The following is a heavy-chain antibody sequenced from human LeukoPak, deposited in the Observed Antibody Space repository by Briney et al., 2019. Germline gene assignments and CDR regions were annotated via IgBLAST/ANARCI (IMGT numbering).Heavy chain of an antibody. CDR1: GFTFSSYG. CDR2: ISYDGSNK. D-gene: IGHD2-15*01. V-gene: IGHV3-30*18. J-gene: IGHJ4*02. Sequence: GGSLRLSCAASGFTFSSYGMHWVRQAPGKGLEWVAVISYDGSNKYYADSVKGRFTISRDNSKNTQYLQMNSLRAEDTAVYYCAKVEDCSGGRCYSGDYWGQGTLVTVSS. CDR3: AKVEDCSGGRCYSGDY.